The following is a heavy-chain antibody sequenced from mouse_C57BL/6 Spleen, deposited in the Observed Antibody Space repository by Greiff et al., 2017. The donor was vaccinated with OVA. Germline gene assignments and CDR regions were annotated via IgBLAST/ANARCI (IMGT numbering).Heavy chain of an antibody. CDR3: ARTGDYSNFDWYFDV. J-gene: IGHJ1*03. V-gene: IGHV1-82*01. CDR2: IYPGDGDT. CDR1: GYAFSSSW. Sequence: QVQLQQSGPELVKPGASVKISCKASGYAFSSSWMNWVKQRPGTGLEWIGRIYPGDGDTNYNGKFKGKATLTADKSSSTAFMQLSSLTSEDSAVYFWARTGDYSNFDWYFDVWGTGTTVTVSS. D-gene: IGHD2-5*01.